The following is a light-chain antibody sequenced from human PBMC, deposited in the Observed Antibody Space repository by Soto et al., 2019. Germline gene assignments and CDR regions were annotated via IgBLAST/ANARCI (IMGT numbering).Light chain of an antibody. Sequence: QSVLTQPPSVSEAPGQRVTISCTGTSSDIGAGYDVHWYQQLPGAAPKLHIYSNAIRPSGVPDRFSASKSGTSASLAITGLRAEDEADYYCQSYDSSLTTYVFGTGTKVTV. J-gene: IGLJ1*01. CDR2: SNA. V-gene: IGLV1-40*01. CDR1: SSDIGAGYD. CDR3: QSYDSSLTTYV.